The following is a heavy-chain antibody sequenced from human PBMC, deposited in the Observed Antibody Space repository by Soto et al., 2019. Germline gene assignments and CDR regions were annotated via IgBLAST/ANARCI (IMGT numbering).Heavy chain of an antibody. Sequence: QLQLQESGPRLVKSSETLSLTCTVSGGSISSYYWRWIRQSPGRGLEWIGYVHYSGTTNYNPSLKVRVAMSLNSAMRQFSLTISSVTGADTGGYYCATGTALIYGDYPGAGYFDCWGQGIPVHVSS. CDR2: VHYSGTT. J-gene: IGHJ4*02. V-gene: IGHV4-59*01. D-gene: IGHD4-17*01. CDR3: ATGTALIYGDYPGAGYFDC. CDR1: GGSISSYY.